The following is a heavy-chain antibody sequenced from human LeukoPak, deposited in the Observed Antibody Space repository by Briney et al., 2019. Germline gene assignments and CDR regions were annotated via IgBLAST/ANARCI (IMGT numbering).Heavy chain of an antibody. Sequence: GASVKVSCKASGYRFTDYYMHWVRQAPGQGLEWMGWISAYNGNTNYAQKLQGRVTMTTDTSTSTAYMELRSLRSDDTAVYYCARVNPYSGRYLDDYWGQGTLVTVSS. CDR1: GYRFTDYY. J-gene: IGHJ4*02. D-gene: IGHD1-26*01. CDR3: ARVNPYSGRYLDDY. CDR2: ISAYNGNT. V-gene: IGHV1-18*04.